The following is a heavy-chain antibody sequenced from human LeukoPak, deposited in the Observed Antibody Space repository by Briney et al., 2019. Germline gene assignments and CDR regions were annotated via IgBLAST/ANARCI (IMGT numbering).Heavy chain of an antibody. D-gene: IGHD3-9*01. Sequence: SETLSLTCAVYGVSFSGYYWSWIRQPPGKELEWIGYIYYSGSTKYSPSLKSRVTISVDTSKNQFSLKLSSVTAADTAVYYCARHADILTGYPFDYWGQGTLVTVSS. J-gene: IGHJ4*02. V-gene: IGHV4-59*08. CDR2: IYYSGST. CDR1: GVSFSGYY. CDR3: ARHADILTGYPFDY.